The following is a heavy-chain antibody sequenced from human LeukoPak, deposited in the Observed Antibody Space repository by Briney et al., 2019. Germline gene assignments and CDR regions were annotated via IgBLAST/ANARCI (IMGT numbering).Heavy chain of an antibody. CDR2: INWNGGST. CDR3: ARDRRIVVVTTGAFDI. V-gene: IGHV3-20*04. Sequence: GGSLRLSCAASGFIFSDYGMSWVRQAPGKGLEWVSGINWNGGSTGYADSVKGRFTISRDNAKNSLYLQMNSLRAEDTALYYCARDRRIVVVTTGAFDIWGQGTMVTVSS. CDR1: GFIFSDYG. D-gene: IGHD3-22*01. J-gene: IGHJ3*02.